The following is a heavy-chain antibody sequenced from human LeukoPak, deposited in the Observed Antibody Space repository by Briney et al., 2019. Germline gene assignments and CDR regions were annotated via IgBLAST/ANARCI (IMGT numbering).Heavy chain of an antibody. D-gene: IGHD4-11*01. V-gene: IGHV3-30-3*01. J-gene: IGHJ4*02. Sequence: PGGSLRLSCAASGFTFSSYAMSWVHQAQGKGLEWVAVISYDGSNKYYADSVKGRFTISRDNSKNTLYLQMNSLRAEDTAVYYCARGDRLQKYFDYWGQGTLVSVSS. CDR2: ISYDGSNK. CDR3: ARGDRLQKYFDY. CDR1: GFTFSSYA.